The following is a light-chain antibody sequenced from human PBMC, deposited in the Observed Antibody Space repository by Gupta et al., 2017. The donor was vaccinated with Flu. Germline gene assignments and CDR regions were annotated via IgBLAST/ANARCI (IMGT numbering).Light chain of an antibody. J-gene: IGLJ2*01. V-gene: IGLV2-11*01. CDR2: DVN. CDR1: SSDVGAYDY. Sequence: QSALTQPRSVSGSPGQSVAISCPGTSSDVGAYDYVSWYQQRPGQAPKIIIYDVNKRPSGVPDRFTGSKSGNTASLTISGLQPEDEADYHCNSYGAATFFGGGTRLTVL. CDR3: NSYGAATF.